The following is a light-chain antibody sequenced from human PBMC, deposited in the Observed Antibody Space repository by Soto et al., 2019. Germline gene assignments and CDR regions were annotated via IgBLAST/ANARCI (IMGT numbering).Light chain of an antibody. CDR3: SAWDDSLNGVV. J-gene: IGLJ2*01. CDR1: SSNIGSHT. V-gene: IGLV1-44*01. Sequence: QSVLTQPPSASGTPGQTIAISCSGGSSNIGSHTVNWYQQLPGTAPRLLIYSNTQRPSGVPDRFSGSKSGTSASLAISGIQSEYEGDYYCSAWDDSLNGVVFGGGTKLTVL. CDR2: SNT.